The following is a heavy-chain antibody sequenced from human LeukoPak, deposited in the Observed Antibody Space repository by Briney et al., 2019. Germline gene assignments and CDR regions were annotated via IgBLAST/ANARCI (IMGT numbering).Heavy chain of an antibody. V-gene: IGHV4-4*07. D-gene: IGHD1-7*01. J-gene: IGHJ4*02. Sequence: SETLSLTCTVSGGSISGYFWSWIRQPAGKGLECIGRMYSSGNTNYNPSLKSRVTMSVDTSKNQFSLKLSPVTAADTAVYYCARGGPYNWNYPFDYWGQGTLVTVSS. CDR2: MYSSGNT. CDR3: ARGGPYNWNYPFDY. CDR1: GGSISGYF.